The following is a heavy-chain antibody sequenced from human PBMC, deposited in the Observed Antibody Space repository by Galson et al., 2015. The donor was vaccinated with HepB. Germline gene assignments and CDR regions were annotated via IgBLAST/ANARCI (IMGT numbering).Heavy chain of an antibody. D-gene: IGHD6-19*01. CDR2: IYYSGSA. Sequence: SETLSLTCTVSGGSISSYYWSWIRQPPGKGLEWIGYIYYSGSANYNPSFKSRATILLNTSKNQFSLKLSSVTAADTAVYYCARHGGGWTFDYWGQGTLVTVSS. J-gene: IGHJ4*02. CDR1: GGSISSYY. V-gene: IGHV4-59*08. CDR3: ARHGGGWTFDY.